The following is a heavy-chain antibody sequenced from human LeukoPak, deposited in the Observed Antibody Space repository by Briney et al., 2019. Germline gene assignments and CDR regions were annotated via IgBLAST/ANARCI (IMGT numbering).Heavy chain of an antibody. CDR1: GFTFADYA. CDR2: ISYDGSNK. Sequence: PGGSLRLSCSASGFTFADYAMSWVRQAPGKGLEWVAVISYDGSNKYYADSVKGRFTISRDNSKNTLYLQMNSLRAEDTAVYYCAKDFVMGIAAAGGFDSWGQGTLVTVSS. J-gene: IGHJ4*02. V-gene: IGHV3-30*18. CDR3: AKDFVMGIAAAGGFDS. D-gene: IGHD6-13*01.